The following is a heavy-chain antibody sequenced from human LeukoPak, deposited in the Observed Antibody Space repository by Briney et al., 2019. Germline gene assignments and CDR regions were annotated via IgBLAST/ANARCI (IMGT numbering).Heavy chain of an antibody. Sequence: PRGSLRDSRAEPGFSLSSYAMSSVRQAPGKGLEWVSTISGSGGSTYYADSVKGRFTISRDNPKKTLSLQMNSLRAADTAVYYCARGGAYVDLWGQGTLVTVSS. CDR3: ARGGAYVDL. CDR2: ISGSGGST. V-gene: IGHV3-23*01. D-gene: IGHD3-16*01. CDR1: GFSLSSYA. J-gene: IGHJ5*02.